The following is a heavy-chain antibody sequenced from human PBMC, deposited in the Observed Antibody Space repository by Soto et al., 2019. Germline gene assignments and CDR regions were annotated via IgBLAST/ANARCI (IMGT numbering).Heavy chain of an antibody. Sequence: QVQLVESGGGEVQPGRSLRLSCAASGFTFSSYGMHWVRQAPGKGLEWVAIIWYDGSNQYYTDSVKGRFTISRDNSKNTRYLQVNSLRAEDTAVYYCARAWRGGSGGWWRLDYWGQGTLVTVSS. V-gene: IGHV3-33*01. J-gene: IGHJ4*02. CDR1: GFTFSSYG. CDR2: IWYDGSNQ. CDR3: ARAWRGGSGGWWRLDY. D-gene: IGHD6-19*01.